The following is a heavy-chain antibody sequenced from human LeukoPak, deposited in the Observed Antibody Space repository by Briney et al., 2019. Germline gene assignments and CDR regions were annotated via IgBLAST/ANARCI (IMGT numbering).Heavy chain of an antibody. CDR2: IYSGGST. J-gene: IGHJ4*02. CDR3: ARLVSSGYYGY. CDR1: GFTVSSNY. D-gene: IGHD3-3*01. Sequence: GGSLRLSCAASGFTVSSNYMSWVRQASGKGLEWVSVIYSGGSTYYADSVKGRFTISRDNSKNTLYLQMNSLRAEDTAVYYCARLVSSGYYGYWGQGTLVTVSS. V-gene: IGHV3-66*01.